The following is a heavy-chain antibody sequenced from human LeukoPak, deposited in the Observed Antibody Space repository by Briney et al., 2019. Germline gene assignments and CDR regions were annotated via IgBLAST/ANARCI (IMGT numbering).Heavy chain of an antibody. CDR2: IIPIFGTA. J-gene: IGHJ6*03. D-gene: IGHD3-10*01. CDR1: GGTFSSYA. V-gene: IGHV1-69*05. Sequence: SVKVSCRASGGTFSSYATSWVRQAPGQGLEWMGGIIPIFGTANYAQKFQGRVTITTDESTSTAYMELSSLRSEDTAVYYCARGGDDNYYYYYMDVWGKGTTVTVSS. CDR3: ARGGDDNYYYYYMDV.